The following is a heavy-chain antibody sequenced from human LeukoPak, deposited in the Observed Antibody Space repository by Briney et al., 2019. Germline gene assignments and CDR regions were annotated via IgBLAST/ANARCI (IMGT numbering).Heavy chain of an antibody. CDR3: ARDRHYSSPGPFDY. J-gene: IGHJ4*02. Sequence: SETLSLTCTVSGGSISSYYWSWIRQPPGKGLEWIGYIYYSGSTNYNPSLKSRVTISVDTSKNQFSLKLGSVTAADTAVYYCARDRHYSSPGPFDYWGQGTLVTVSS. CDR1: GGSISSYY. CDR2: IYYSGST. V-gene: IGHV4-59*01. D-gene: IGHD6-13*01.